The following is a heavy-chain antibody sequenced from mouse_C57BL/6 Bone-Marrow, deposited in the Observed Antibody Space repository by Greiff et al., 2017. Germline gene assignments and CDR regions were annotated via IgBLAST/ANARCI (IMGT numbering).Heavy chain of an antibody. CDR3: ARWDYGSGYWYFDV. CDR1: GYAFSSSW. D-gene: IGHD1-1*01. V-gene: IGHV1-82*01. J-gene: IGHJ1*03. Sequence: QVQLQQSGPELVKPGASVKISCKASGYAFSSSWMNWVKQRPGKGLEWIGRIYPGDGDTNYNGKFKGKATLTADKSSSTAYMQLSSLTSEDSAVYFCARWDYGSGYWYFDVWGTGTTVTVSS. CDR2: IYPGDGDT.